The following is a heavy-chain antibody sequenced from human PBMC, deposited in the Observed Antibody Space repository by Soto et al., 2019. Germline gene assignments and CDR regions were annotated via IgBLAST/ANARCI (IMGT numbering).Heavy chain of an antibody. V-gene: IGHV1-2*02. Sequence: EASVKVSCKTSGYTFTGYYIHWLRQAPGQGLEWMGWINPNSGDTKYAQKFQGRVTMTRDTSISTAYMELSRLRSDDTAVYYCARDGPYNWNDWFDPWGQGTLVTVSS. J-gene: IGHJ5*02. CDR3: ARDGPYNWNDWFDP. CDR2: INPNSGDT. CDR1: GYTFTGYY. D-gene: IGHD1-20*01.